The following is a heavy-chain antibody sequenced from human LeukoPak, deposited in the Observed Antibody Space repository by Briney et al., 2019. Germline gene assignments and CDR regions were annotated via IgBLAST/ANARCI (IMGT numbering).Heavy chain of an antibody. CDR2: IRSGGTT. D-gene: IGHD3-22*01. CDR1: GFIVSGNY. CDR3: ARVDEYDRQPDT. V-gene: IGHV3-53*01. Sequence: PGGSLRLSCAASGFIVSGNYMSWVRQAPGKGLEWVSVIRSGGTTSYADSVKGRFTISRDNSKNTLYLQMNSLRAEDTAVYYCARVDEYDRQPDTWGQGTMVTVSS. J-gene: IGHJ3*02.